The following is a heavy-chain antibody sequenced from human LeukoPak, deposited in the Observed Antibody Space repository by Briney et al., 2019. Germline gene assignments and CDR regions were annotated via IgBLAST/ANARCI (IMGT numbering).Heavy chain of an antibody. V-gene: IGHV4-59*01. CDR3: ARGRDGYRYYYYYMDV. CDR2: IYYSGST. D-gene: IGHD5-24*01. J-gene: IGHJ6*03. Sequence: SETLSLTCTVSGGSISSYYWSWIRQPPGKGLEWIGYIYYSGSTNYDPSLKSRVTISVDTSKNQFSLKLSSVTAADTAVYYCARGRDGYRYYYYYMDVWGKGTTVTVSS. CDR1: GGSISSYY.